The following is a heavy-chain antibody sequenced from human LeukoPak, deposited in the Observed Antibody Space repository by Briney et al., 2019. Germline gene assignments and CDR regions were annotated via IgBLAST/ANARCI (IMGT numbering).Heavy chain of an antibody. V-gene: IGHV1-2*06. CDR2: INPNRGDT. CDR1: GYTFTAYY. J-gene: IGHJ3*01. Sequence: ASVKVSCKPSGYTFTAYYMHWVRQVPGQGLEWMGRINPNRGDTDYAQKCQGSVIMTRDTSISTAYLEVSRLRSDDTAVYYCARVDSGHDYGPSWGQGTTVTVSS. CDR3: ARVDSGHDYGPS. D-gene: IGHD5-12*01.